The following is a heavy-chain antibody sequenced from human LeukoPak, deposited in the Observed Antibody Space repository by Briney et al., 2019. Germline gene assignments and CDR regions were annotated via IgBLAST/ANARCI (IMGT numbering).Heavy chain of an antibody. Sequence: SETPSLTCTFSGGSISSYYWTWFRQPPGEGLEWIGSFYNSGRTSYNPSLGSRVTISLDTSKNLFSLKLTSVTAADSAIYYCATTQQWLASYYWGQGTLVTVSS. V-gene: IGHV4-59*08. CDR3: ATTQQWLASYY. D-gene: IGHD6-19*01. J-gene: IGHJ4*02. CDR1: GGSISSYY. CDR2: FYNSGRT.